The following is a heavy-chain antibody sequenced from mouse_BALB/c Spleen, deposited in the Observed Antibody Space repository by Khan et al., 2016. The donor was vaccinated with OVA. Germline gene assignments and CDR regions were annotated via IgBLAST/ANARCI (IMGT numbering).Heavy chain of an antibody. D-gene: IGHD1-1*01. Sequence: VQLKQSGPELVKPGASVKVSCKASGYSFTDYNMFWVKQSHGKSLEWIGYIDPYNGGTSYNQKFKGKATLTVDKSSSTAFMHLSSLTSEDSAVLYCARTDYYGSSYYFDYWGQGTTLTVSS. CDR1: GYSFTDYN. CDR2: IDPYNGGT. V-gene: IGHV1S135*01. J-gene: IGHJ2*01. CDR3: ARTDYYGSSYYFDY.